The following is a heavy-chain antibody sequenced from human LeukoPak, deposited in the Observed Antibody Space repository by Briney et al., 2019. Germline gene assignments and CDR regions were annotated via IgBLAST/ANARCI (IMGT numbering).Heavy chain of an antibody. J-gene: IGHJ6*03. Sequence: SVKVSCKASGFTFSSSAVQWVRQARGQRLEWIGWIVVGSCDTNYAQKFQERVTITRDMSTSTAYMGLSSLRSEETAVYFCAADREGYYYGSGSYMDVWGQGTTVTVSS. CDR3: AADREGYYYGSGSYMDV. CDR2: IVVGSCDT. CDR1: GFTFSSSA. V-gene: IGHV1-58*01. D-gene: IGHD3-10*01.